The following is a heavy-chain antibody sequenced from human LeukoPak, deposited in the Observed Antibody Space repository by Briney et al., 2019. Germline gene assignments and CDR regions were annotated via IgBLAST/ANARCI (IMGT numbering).Heavy chain of an antibody. V-gene: IGHV3-23*01. CDR3: AKSSLVMPSYFDY. CDR1: GFTFSSYA. CDR2: ISGSGGST. D-gene: IGHD3-10*01. J-gene: IGHJ4*02. Sequence: GGSLRLSCAASGFTFSSYAMSWVRQAPGKGPEWVSAISGSGGSTYYADSVKGRFTISRDNSKNTLYLQMNSLRAEDTAVYYCAKSSLVMPSYFDYWGQGTLVTVSS.